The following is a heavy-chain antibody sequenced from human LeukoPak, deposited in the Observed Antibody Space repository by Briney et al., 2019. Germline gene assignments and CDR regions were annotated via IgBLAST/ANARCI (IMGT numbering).Heavy chain of an antibody. V-gene: IGHV3-30-3*01. CDR3: ARGSGNYYTRFDY. CDR1: GFTFSGYP. Sequence: GKSLRLSCAASGFTFSGYPIHWVRQAPGKGLEWVAVISYDGSNKYYADSVKGRFTISRDNSKNTLYLQMNSLRAEDTALYYCARGSGNYYTRFDYWGQGTLVTVSS. J-gene: IGHJ4*02. CDR2: ISYDGSNK. D-gene: IGHD3-10*01.